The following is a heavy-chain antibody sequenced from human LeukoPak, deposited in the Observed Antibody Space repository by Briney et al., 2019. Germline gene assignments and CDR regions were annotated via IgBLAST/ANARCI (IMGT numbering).Heavy chain of an antibody. CDR3: ARLGYCSGSVDY. D-gene: IGHD5-18*01. Sequence: SETLSLTCTVSGGSISSYYWSWIRQPPGKGLEWIGYLYYSVSTNYNPSLKSRVTISVDTSKNQFSLKLSSVTAADTAVYYCARLGYCSGSVDYWGQGTLVTVSS. CDR2: LYYSVST. V-gene: IGHV4-59*01. J-gene: IGHJ4*02. CDR1: GGSISSYY.